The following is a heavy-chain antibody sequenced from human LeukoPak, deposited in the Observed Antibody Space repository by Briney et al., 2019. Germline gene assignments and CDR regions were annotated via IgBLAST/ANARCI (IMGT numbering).Heavy chain of an antibody. Sequence: GGSLRLSCAASGFTFSSYAMHWVRQAPGKGLEWVAVISYDGSNKYYADSVEGRFTISRDNSKNTLYLQMNSLRAEDTAVYYCARDLGGALDYWGQGTLVTVSS. D-gene: IGHD3-16*01. V-gene: IGHV3-30-3*01. CDR1: GFTFSSYA. CDR3: ARDLGGALDY. J-gene: IGHJ4*02. CDR2: ISYDGSNK.